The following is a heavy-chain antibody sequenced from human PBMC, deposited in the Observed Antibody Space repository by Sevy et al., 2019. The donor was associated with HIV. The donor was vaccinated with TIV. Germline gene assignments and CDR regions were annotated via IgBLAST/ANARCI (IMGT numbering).Heavy chain of an antibody. D-gene: IGHD3-10*01. V-gene: IGHV1-18*01. J-gene: IGHJ4*02. Sequence: ASVKVSCKTSGFDFSSYGITWVRQAPGQGLEWMGWIGIYNGNSNSAQKLQGRVSMTTDTSTNIVYMELSNLRSDDTAVYYCARVPTYDYGSATYFDYWGQGTLVTVSS. CDR2: IGIYNGNS. CDR1: GFDFSSYG. CDR3: ARVPTYDYGSATYFDY.